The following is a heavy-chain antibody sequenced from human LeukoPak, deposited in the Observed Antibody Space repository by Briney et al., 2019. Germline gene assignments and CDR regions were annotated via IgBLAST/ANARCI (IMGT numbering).Heavy chain of an antibody. Sequence: TTGGSLRLSCAASAFTFSNYNMNWVRQAPGKGLEWVSSITSSGSYIYYADSVKGRFTISRDNSKNTVYLQMNSLRAEDTAVYYCAKDDGWLQYNYWGQGTLVTVSS. CDR3: AKDDGWLQYNY. D-gene: IGHD5-24*01. V-gene: IGHV3-21*04. CDR2: ITSSGSYI. CDR1: AFTFSNYN. J-gene: IGHJ4*02.